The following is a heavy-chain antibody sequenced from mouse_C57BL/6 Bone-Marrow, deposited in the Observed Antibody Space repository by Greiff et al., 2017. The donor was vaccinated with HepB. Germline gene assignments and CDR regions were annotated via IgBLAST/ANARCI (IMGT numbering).Heavy chain of an antibody. CDR2: IDPSDSYT. CDR1: GYTFTSYW. J-gene: IGHJ3*01. CDR3: ARPFDGSSEAWFAY. Sequence: QVQLQQPGAELVRPGPSVKLSCKASGYTFTSYWMHWVKQRPGQGLEWIGVIDPSDSYTNYNHKFKGKATLTVDTSSSTAYMQLSSLTSEDSAVYYCARPFDGSSEAWFAYWGQGTLVTVSA. V-gene: IGHV1-59*01. D-gene: IGHD1-1*01.